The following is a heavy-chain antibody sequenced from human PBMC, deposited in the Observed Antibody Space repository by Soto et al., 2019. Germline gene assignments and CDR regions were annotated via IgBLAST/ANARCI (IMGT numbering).Heavy chain of an antibody. J-gene: IGHJ6*03. CDR2: IRAYNGNT. CDR3: ARRATGTDYYYMDV. Sequence: ASVKVSCKASGYTFTSYGISWVRQAPGQGLEWMGWIRAYNGNTNYAQQLQGRVTMTTDTSTSTAYMELRSLRSDETAVYYCARRATGTDYYYMDVWGKGTTVTVSS. D-gene: IGHD1-1*01. V-gene: IGHV1-18*01. CDR1: GYTFTSYG.